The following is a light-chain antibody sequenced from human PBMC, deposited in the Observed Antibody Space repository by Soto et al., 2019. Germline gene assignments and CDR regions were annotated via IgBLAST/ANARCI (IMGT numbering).Light chain of an antibody. V-gene: IGKV1-9*01. J-gene: IGKJ2*01. Sequence: DIQLTQSPSFLSASVGDRVTITCRASQVITNLLAWYHQKPGKAPKLLIYAASTLQSGVPSRFSGSGSGTEFSLTISSLQPEDFAAYYCQQINIYPYTFGQGTKLEIK. CDR2: AAS. CDR3: QQINIYPYT. CDR1: QVITNL.